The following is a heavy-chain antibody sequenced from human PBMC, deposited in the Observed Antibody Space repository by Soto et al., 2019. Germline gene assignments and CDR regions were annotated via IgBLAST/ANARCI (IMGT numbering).Heavy chain of an antibody. V-gene: IGHV1-18*01. CDR3: ARGVGSGSYYNQYNWFDP. CDR2: ISTAHADI. Sequence: ASVKVSCKTSGYTFTDYGISWVRQAPGQGLEWMGWISTAHADIGYAQKFQGRVTMTKDTSTSTAYMELRSLRSDDTAVYYCARGVGSGSYYNQYNWFDPWGQGTLVTVSS. D-gene: IGHD3-10*01. J-gene: IGHJ5*02. CDR1: GYTFTDYG.